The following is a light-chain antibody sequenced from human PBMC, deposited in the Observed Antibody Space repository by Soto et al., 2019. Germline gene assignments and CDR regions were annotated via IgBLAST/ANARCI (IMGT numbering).Light chain of an antibody. CDR3: QQYNNHFSWT. Sequence: DIQMTQSPSTLSASVGDRVTITCRASQSISIWLAWYQQKPGKAPNILIYDASTLVSGVPSRFSGSGSGTEFTLTISSLQPDDFATYYCQQYNNHFSWTFGQGTKVEIK. J-gene: IGKJ1*01. V-gene: IGKV1-5*01. CDR1: QSISIW. CDR2: DAS.